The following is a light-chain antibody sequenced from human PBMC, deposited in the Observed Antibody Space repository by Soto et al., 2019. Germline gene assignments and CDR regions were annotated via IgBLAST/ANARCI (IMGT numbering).Light chain of an antibody. CDR3: SSHAGSNILV. J-gene: IGLJ2*01. Sequence: QSALTQPPSASGSPGQSVTISCTGTSSDVGGYNYVSWYQQHPGKAPKLMIYEVSKRPSGVPDRFSGSKFGNTASLTVSGLQAEDEADYCCSSHAGSNILVFGGGTKLTVL. CDR1: SSDVGGYNY. CDR2: EVS. V-gene: IGLV2-8*01.